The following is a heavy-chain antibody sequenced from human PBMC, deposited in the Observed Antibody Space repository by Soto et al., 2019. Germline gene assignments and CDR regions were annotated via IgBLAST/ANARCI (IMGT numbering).Heavy chain of an antibody. V-gene: IGHV4-39*07. Sequence: SETLSLTCTVSGGSISSSSYSWGWIRQPPGKGPEWIGTFYNGGSPNYNPSLESRVTISPDTFKNQVSLKLNSVTAADTAVYYCARGEWFLRGYGMDVWGRGTTVTVSS. CDR3: ARGEWFLRGYGMDV. J-gene: IGHJ6*02. CDR1: GGSISSSSYS. CDR2: FYNGGSP. D-gene: IGHD3-3*01.